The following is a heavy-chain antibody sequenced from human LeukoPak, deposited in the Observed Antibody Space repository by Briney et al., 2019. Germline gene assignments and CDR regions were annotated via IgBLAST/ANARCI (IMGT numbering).Heavy chain of an antibody. CDR2: ISSSSSYI. CDR3: ARATITMVRGVIAEGWFDP. Sequence: PGGSLRLSCAASGFTFSSYSMNWVRQVPGKGLEWVSSISSSSSYIYYADSVKGRFTISRDNAKNPLYLQMNSLRAEDTAVYYCARATITMVRGVIAEGWFDPWGQGTLVTVSS. V-gene: IGHV3-21*01. J-gene: IGHJ5*02. CDR1: GFTFSSYS. D-gene: IGHD3-10*01.